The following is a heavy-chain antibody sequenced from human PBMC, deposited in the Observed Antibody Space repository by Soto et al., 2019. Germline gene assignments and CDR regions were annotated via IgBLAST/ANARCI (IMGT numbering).Heavy chain of an antibody. Sequence: QVQLVQSGAEVKKPGASVKVSCTASGYTFTSYGISWVRQAPGQGLEWMGWISAYNGNTNYAQKLQGRVTMTTDTSTSTAYMELRSLRSDDTAVYYCARVDEQQLVLVSGFDYWGQGTLVTVSS. CDR1: GYTFTSYG. J-gene: IGHJ4*02. CDR3: ARVDEQQLVLVSGFDY. V-gene: IGHV1-18*01. D-gene: IGHD6-13*01. CDR2: ISAYNGNT.